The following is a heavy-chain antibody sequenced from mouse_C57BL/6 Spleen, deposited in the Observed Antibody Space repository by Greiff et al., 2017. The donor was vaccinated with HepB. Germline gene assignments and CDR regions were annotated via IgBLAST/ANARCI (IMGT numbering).Heavy chain of an antibody. V-gene: IGHV1-52*01. CDR1: GYTFTSYF. Sequence: QVQLKQPGAELVRPGSSLKLSCKASGYTFTSYFMHWVNQRPIQGLEWIGNIDPSDSETHYNQKFKDKATLTVDKSSSTAYMQLSSLTSEDSAVYYCARGIGITTVNFDYWGQGTTLTVSS. CDR3: ARGIGITTVNFDY. CDR2: IDPSDSET. D-gene: IGHD1-1*01. J-gene: IGHJ2*01.